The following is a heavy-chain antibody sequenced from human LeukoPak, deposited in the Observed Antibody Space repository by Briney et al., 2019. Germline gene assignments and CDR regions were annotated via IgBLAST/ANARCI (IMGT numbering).Heavy chain of an antibody. V-gene: IGHV3-30*02. Sequence: GGSLRLSCAASGFTFSSYGMHWVRQAPGKGLEWVAFIRYDGSNKYYADSVKGRFTISRDNSKNTLYLQMNSLRAEDTAVYYCAKDPYYYGSGSYSPFDYWDQGTLVTVSS. CDR1: GFTFSSYG. CDR2: IRYDGSNK. CDR3: AKDPYYYGSGSYSPFDY. J-gene: IGHJ4*02. D-gene: IGHD3-10*01.